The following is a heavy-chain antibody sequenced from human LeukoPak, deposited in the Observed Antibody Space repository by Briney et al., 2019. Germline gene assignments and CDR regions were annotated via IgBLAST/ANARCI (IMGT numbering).Heavy chain of an antibody. CDR2: IYYGGST. Sequence: PSETLSLTCTVSGGSISSSSYYWGWIRQPPGKGLEWIGSIYYGGSTYYNPSLKSRVTISVDTSKNQFSLKLSSVTAADTAVYYCANNYGDYEYNWFDPWGQGTLVTVSS. J-gene: IGHJ5*02. CDR3: ANNYGDYEYNWFDP. D-gene: IGHD4-17*01. V-gene: IGHV4-39*01. CDR1: GGSISSSSYY.